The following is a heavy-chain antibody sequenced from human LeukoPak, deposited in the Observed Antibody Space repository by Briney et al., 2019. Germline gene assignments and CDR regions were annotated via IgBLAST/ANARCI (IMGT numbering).Heavy chain of an antibody. D-gene: IGHD5-18*01. V-gene: IGHV3-30*18. CDR2: ISYDGPNK. J-gene: IGHJ3*02. CDR1: GFSFSNYG. CDR3: AKGRYTYGFHAFDI. Sequence: GGSLRLSCAASGFSFSNYGMSWVRQAPGKGLEWVAVISYDGPNKYYADSVKGRFTISRDNSKNTLYLQMSSLRAEDTAIYSCAKGRYTYGFHAFDIWGQGTMVTVSS.